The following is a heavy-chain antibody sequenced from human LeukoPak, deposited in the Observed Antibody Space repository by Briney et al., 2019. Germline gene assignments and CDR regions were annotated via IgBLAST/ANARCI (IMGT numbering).Heavy chain of an antibody. CDR3: AREEVSGITGTTFDY. D-gene: IGHD1-7*01. Sequence: ASVKVSCKASGYTFTSYGISWVRQAPGQGLEWMGWISAYNGNTNYAQKLQGRFTISRDNSKNTLYLQMGSLRAEDMAVYYCAREEVSGITGTTFDYWGQGTLVTVSS. V-gene: IGHV1-18*03. J-gene: IGHJ4*02. CDR1: GYTFTSYG. CDR2: ISAYNGNT.